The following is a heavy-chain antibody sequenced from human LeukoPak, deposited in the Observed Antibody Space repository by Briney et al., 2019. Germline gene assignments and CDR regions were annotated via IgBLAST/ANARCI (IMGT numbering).Heavy chain of an antibody. V-gene: IGHV3-74*01. CDR3: ARVVVGAARWFDP. CDR2: INSDGSTT. J-gene: IGHJ5*02. Sequence: PGGSLRLSCAASGFTFSSYEMNWVRQAPGKGLVWVSRINSDGSTTSYADSVRGRFTISRDNAKNTLYLQMNSLRAEDTAMYYCARVVVGAARWFDPWGQGTLVTVSS. CDR1: GFTFSSYE. D-gene: IGHD1-26*01.